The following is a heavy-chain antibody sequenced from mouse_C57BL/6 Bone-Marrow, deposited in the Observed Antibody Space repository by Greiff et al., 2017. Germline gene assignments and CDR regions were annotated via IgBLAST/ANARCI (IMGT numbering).Heavy chain of an antibody. Sequence: QVQLQQPGAELVRPGSSVKLSCKASGYTFTSYWMHWVKQRPIQGLEWIGNIDPSDSETHYNQKFKDKATLTVDKSSSTAYMQLSSLTSEDSAVYYWARSNDGSSPWYCDVCGTGTTVTGSS. CDR3: ARSNDGSSPWYCDV. J-gene: IGHJ1*03. V-gene: IGHV1-52*01. CDR1: GYTFTSYW. D-gene: IGHD1-1*01. CDR2: IDPSDSET.